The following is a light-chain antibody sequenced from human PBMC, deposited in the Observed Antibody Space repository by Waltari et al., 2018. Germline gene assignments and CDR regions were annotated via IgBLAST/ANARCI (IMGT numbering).Light chain of an antibody. CDR3: QAWDTSTVV. V-gene: IGLV3-1*01. CDR1: ELGAKY. Sequence: SYELTQPPSVSVSPGQTASIPCSGDELGAKYVCWYQQKPGQSPMLVIYQDGERPSGIPERFSGSNSGNTATLTISGTQAMDEADYYCQAWDTSTVVFGGGTELTVL. J-gene: IGLJ2*01. CDR2: QDG.